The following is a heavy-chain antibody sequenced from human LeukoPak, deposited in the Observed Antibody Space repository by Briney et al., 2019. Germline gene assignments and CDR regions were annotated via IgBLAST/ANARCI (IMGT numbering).Heavy chain of an antibody. V-gene: IGHV4-4*07. J-gene: IGHJ4*02. CDR2: IYTSGST. CDR3: ARDSRDSSGWYAYYFDY. D-gene: IGHD6-19*01. CDR1: GGSISSYY. Sequence: PSETLSLTCTVSGGSISSYYWSWIRQPAGEGLEWIGRIYTSGSTNYNPSLKSRVTMSVDTSKNQFSLKLSSVTAADTAVYYCARDSRDSSGWYAYYFDYWGQGTLVTVSS.